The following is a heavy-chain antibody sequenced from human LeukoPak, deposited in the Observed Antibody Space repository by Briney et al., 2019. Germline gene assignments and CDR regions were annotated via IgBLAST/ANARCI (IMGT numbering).Heavy chain of an antibody. Sequence: ASVKVSCRASGYTFTSYYMHWVRQAPGQGLEGMGWINPNSGGTNYAQKFQGRVTLTRDTSINTAYMELSSLRSDDTAVYYCARDRESYYDNWGQGTLVTVSS. D-gene: IGHD1-26*01. CDR2: INPNSGGT. J-gene: IGHJ4*02. CDR3: ARDRESYYDN. CDR1: GYTFTSYY. V-gene: IGHV1-2*02.